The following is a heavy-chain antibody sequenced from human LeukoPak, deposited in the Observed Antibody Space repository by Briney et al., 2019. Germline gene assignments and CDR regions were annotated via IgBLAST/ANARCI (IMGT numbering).Heavy chain of an antibody. CDR2: IYSGGST. Sequence: GGSLRLSCAASGFTFSGNDMTWVRQAPGKGLEWVSLIYSGGSTFYADSVEGRFTISRANSKNTLYLQMNSLKAEDTAVYYCGSGEWPHNYWGRGTLVTVSS. V-gene: IGHV3-53*01. J-gene: IGHJ4*02. CDR3: GSGEWPHNY. D-gene: IGHD3-10*01. CDR1: GFTFSGND.